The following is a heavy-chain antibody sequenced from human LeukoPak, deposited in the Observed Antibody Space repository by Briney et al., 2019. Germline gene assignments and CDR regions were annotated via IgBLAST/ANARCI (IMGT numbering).Heavy chain of an antibody. CDR3: ARFAIAAAGFNWFDP. CDR2: INHSGST. CDR1: GGSISSSSYY. V-gene: IGHV4-39*07. J-gene: IGHJ5*02. D-gene: IGHD6-13*01. Sequence: SETLSLTCTVSGGSISSSSYYWSWIRQPPGKGLEWIGEINHSGSTNYNPSLKSRVTISVDTSKNQFSLKLSSVTAADTAVYYCARFAIAAAGFNWFDPWGQGTLVTVSS.